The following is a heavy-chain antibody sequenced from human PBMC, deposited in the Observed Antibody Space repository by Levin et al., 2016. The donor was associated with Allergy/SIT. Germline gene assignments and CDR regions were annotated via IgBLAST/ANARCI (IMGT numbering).Heavy chain of an antibody. J-gene: IGHJ6*02. Sequence: GGSLRLSCAASGFTFSNYNMNWVRQAPGKGLEWVSSISTSSNYIYYADSVKGRFTISRDNAKNSLYLQMNSLRAEDTAVYYCATDTVVVVPATRGMDVWGQGTTVTVSS. CDR1: GFTFSNYN. CDR3: ATDTVVVVPATRGMDV. V-gene: IGHV3-21*01. D-gene: IGHD2-15*01. CDR2: ISTSSNYI.